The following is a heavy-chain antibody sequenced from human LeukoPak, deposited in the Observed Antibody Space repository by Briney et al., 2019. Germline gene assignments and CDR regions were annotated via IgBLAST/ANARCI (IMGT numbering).Heavy chain of an antibody. V-gene: IGHV4-30-4*08. D-gene: IGHD6-19*01. J-gene: IGHJ5*02. CDR3: ARGMGRGGQWLPYGNWFDP. CDR1: GGSISSGDYY. Sequence: SETLSLTCTVSGGSISSGDYYWSWIRQPPGKGLEWIGYIYYSGSTYYNPSLKSRVTISVDTSKNQFSLKLSSVTAADTAVYYCARGMGRGGQWLPYGNWFDPWGQGTLVTVSS. CDR2: IYYSGST.